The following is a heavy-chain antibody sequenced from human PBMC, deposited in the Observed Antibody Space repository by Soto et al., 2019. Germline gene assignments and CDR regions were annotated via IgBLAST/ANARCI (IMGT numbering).Heavy chain of an antibody. CDR3: ARDNLVGHSNGNQIHALDN. Sequence: ASVKVSCKASGYTFKSYGINWVRQAPGQGLEWLGWISAYNGDTHYAQHLRGRVTVTTDTSTTTAYMELRNLRSDDTAVYYCARDNLVGHSNGNQIHALDNWGQXTKVTV. CDR1: GYTFKSYG. D-gene: IGHD5-18*01. CDR2: ISAYNGDT. J-gene: IGHJ3*02. V-gene: IGHV1-18*01.